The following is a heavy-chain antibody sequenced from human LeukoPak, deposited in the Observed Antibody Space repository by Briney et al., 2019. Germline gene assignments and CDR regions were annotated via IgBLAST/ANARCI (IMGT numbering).Heavy chain of an antibody. J-gene: IGHJ5*02. Sequence: ASVKVSCKASGYTFTSYYMHWVRQAPGQGLEWMGIINPSGGSTSYAQKFQGRVTMTRDTSTSTVYMELSSLRSEDTAVYYCARDYYGSGTPCSGMLFDPWGQGTLVTVSS. D-gene: IGHD3-10*01. CDR1: GYTFTSYY. CDR3: ARDYYGSGTPCSGMLFDP. CDR2: INPSGGST. V-gene: IGHV1-46*01.